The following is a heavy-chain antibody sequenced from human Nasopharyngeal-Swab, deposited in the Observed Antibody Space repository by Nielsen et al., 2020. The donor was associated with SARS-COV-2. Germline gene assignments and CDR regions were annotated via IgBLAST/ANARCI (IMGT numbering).Heavy chain of an antibody. V-gene: IGHV3-30*18. CDR2: ISYDGNNK. CDR3: AKDTRSGLVRGVITDY. Sequence: ARQAPGKGLEWVAVISYDGNNKYYAASVKGRFTISRDNSKNTLYLQMNSLRAEDTAVYYCAKDTRSGLVRGVITDYWGQGTLVTVSS. D-gene: IGHD3-10*01. J-gene: IGHJ4*02.